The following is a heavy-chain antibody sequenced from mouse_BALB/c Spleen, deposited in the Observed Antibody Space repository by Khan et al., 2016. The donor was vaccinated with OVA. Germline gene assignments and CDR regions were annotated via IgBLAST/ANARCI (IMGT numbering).Heavy chain of an antibody. CDR3: AREEALYHVDH. V-gene: IGHV1-76*01. CDR1: GYIFTSYW. CDR2: IYPGTDNS. D-gene: IGHD3-2*02. Sequence: QVQLKESGAELVRPGASVKLSCKTSGYIFTSYWIHWVKQRSGQGLEWIARIYPGTDNSYYTEKFKDKATLTADKSSRTAYMQLSSLKSEDSDVYVCAREEALYHVDHWGQGTTLTVSS. J-gene: IGHJ2*01.